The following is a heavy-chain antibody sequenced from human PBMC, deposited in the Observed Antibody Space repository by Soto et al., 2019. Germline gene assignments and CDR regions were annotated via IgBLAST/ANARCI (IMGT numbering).Heavy chain of an antibody. J-gene: IGHJ4*02. D-gene: IGHD3-22*01. CDR2: ISSSGSII. CDR1: GFTFSDYY. V-gene: IGHV3-11*01. CDR3: ARYLGYYDSSGYFDY. Sequence: GGSLRLSCAASGFTFSDYYMSWIRQAPGKGLEGVSYISSSGSIIYYADSVKGRFTISRVNAKNSLFLQMYMITAEVAVVYYCARYLGYYDSSGYFDYWGQGTLVAVSS.